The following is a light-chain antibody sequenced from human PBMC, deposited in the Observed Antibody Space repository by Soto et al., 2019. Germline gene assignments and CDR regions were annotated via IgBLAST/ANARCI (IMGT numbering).Light chain of an antibody. CDR1: QSISSW. V-gene: IGKV1-5*03. CDR3: HQRSNWIFA. Sequence: DIQMTQSPSTLSASVGDRVTITCRASQSISSWLAWYQQKPGKAPKLLIYKASSLESGVPSRFSGSGSGTEFTLTITSLEPEDYAVYYCHQRSNWIFAFGPGTRVD. CDR2: KAS. J-gene: IGKJ3*01.